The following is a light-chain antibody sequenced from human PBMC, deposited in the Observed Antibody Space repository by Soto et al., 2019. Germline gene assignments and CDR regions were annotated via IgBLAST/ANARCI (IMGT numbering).Light chain of an antibody. Sequence: QSVLTQPPSVSGAPGQRVTISCTGSSSNIGAGYDVHWYQQLPGTAPKLLIYGNSNRPSGVPDRFSGSKSGTSSSLAITGLQAEDEADDYCQSYASSLRGVVFGGGTKVTVL. CDR1: SSNIGAGYD. V-gene: IGLV1-40*01. J-gene: IGLJ2*01. CDR2: GNS. CDR3: QSYASSLRGVV.